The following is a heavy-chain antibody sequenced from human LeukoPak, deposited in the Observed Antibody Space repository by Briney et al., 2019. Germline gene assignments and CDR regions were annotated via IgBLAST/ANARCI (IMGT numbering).Heavy chain of an antibody. V-gene: IGHV3-30*18. CDR1: GFTFSSYG. J-gene: IGHJ4*02. CDR2: ISYDGSNK. D-gene: IGHD3-22*01. CDR3: AKGTRYYCDSSGYTPEYFDY. Sequence: GGSLRLSCAASGFTFSSYGMHWVRQAPGKGLEWVAVISYDGSNKYYADSVKGRFTISRDNSKNTLYLQMNSLRAEDTAVYYCAKGTRYYCDSSGYTPEYFDYWGQGTLVTVSS.